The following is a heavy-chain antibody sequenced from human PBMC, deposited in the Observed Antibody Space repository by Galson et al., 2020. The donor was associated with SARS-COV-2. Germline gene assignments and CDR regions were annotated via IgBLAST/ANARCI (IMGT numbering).Heavy chain of an antibody. CDR3: AWICVEPGPLYFYFDYYMDV. Sequence: SGPTLVKPTETLTLTCTVSGFSLNHARMAVSWIRQPPGKALEWLAHIFSNDQKSYSTSLKTRLTISKDASKSQVVLTMTDMDPVDTATYYCAWICVEPGPLYFYFDYYMDVWGEGTTVSVSS. V-gene: IGHV2-26*01. J-gene: IGHJ6*03. CDR2: IFSNDQK. D-gene: IGHD2-8*01. CDR1: GFSLNHARMA.